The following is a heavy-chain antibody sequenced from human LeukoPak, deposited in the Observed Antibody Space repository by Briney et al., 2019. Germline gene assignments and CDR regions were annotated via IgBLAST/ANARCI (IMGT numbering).Heavy chain of an antibody. D-gene: IGHD7-27*01. Sequence: PSETLSLTCAVYGGSFSGYYWSWIRQPPGKGLEWIGEINHSGGTNYNPSLKSRVTISVDTSKNQFSLKLSSVTAADTAVYYCARGSLHWGSYFDYWGQGTLVTVSS. V-gene: IGHV4-34*01. CDR1: GGSFSGYY. J-gene: IGHJ4*02. CDR3: ARGSLHWGSYFDY. CDR2: INHSGGT.